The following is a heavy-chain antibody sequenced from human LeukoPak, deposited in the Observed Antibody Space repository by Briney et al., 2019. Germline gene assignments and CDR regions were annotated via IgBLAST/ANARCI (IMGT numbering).Heavy chain of an antibody. Sequence: GESLQSSSKGSGYSFTCYWIDWVRPMPGKGLEWMGIILPVDCDNRYIPCIQYKGTSSVDKSIGTAYLKRSSLKASDSAMYYGACCWDSRGYYSTYFDYWGQGT. J-gene: IGHJ4*02. D-gene: IGHD3-22*01. V-gene: IGHV5-51*01. CDR2: ILPVDCDN. CDR3: ACCWDSRGYYSTYFDY. CDR1: GYSFTCYW.